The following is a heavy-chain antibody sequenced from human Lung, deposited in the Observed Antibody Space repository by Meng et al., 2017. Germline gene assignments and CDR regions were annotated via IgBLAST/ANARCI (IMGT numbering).Heavy chain of an antibody. Sequence: QVQLVQSGSELKKPGASVKVSCEASGYTFSRYRMHWVRQAPGQGLEWMGWINTDTGKPTYDQGFTGRFVFSLDTSVRTAYLQISSLKAEDTAVYYCARDRGSSGWSNWFDPWGQGTLVTVSS. V-gene: IGHV7-4-1*02. J-gene: IGHJ5*02. CDR1: GYTFSRYR. D-gene: IGHD6-13*01. CDR3: ARDRGSSGWSNWFDP. CDR2: INTDTGKP.